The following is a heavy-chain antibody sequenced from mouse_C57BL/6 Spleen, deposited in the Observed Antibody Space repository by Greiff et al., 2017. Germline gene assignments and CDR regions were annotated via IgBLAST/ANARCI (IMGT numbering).Heavy chain of an antibody. V-gene: IGHV14-2*01. CDR3: ARRPLIYYDYDRGMDY. CDR2: IDTEDGET. D-gene: IGHD2-4*01. CDR1: GFNIKDYY. J-gene: IGHJ4*01. Sequence: EVQLQQSGAELVKPGASVKLSCTASGFNIKDYYMHWVKQRTEQGLEWIGRIDTEDGETKSAPQFQGPATITADTSSTTAYLQLSSLTSEDTAVYYGARRPLIYYDYDRGMDYWGQGTSVTVSS.